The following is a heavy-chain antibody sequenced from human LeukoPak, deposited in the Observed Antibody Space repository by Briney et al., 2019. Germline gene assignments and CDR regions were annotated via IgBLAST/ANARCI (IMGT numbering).Heavy chain of an antibody. Sequence: GESLKISCKGSGYIFTSYWIGWVRQMPGKGLEWMGIIYPGDSDTRYSPSFQGQVTISADKSISTAYLQWSSLKASDTAMYYCARHGIAAARRGLYGMDVWGQGTTVTVSS. V-gene: IGHV5-51*01. CDR3: ARHGIAAARRGLYGMDV. CDR2: IYPGDSDT. CDR1: GYIFTSYW. D-gene: IGHD6-13*01. J-gene: IGHJ6*02.